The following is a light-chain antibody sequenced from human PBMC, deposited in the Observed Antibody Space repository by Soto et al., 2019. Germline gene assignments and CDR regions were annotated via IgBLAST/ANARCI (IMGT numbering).Light chain of an antibody. J-gene: IGKJ4*01. CDR3: QQVDSYPLT. CDR1: QDISTY. V-gene: IGKV1-9*01. Sequence: DIQLTQSPSFLSASVGDRVTLTCRASQDISTYLAWFQQKPGKAPNLLIYVASTLQDGVPSGFSGSGSGTEFTLTINNLQPEDFATYYCQQVDSYPLTFGGGTEVEIK. CDR2: VAS.